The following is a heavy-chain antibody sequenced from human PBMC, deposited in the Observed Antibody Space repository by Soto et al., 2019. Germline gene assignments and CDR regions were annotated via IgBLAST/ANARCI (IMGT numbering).Heavy chain of an antibody. CDR2: ISSTTNYI. V-gene: IGHV3-21*01. CDR3: ARESEDLTSNFDY. J-gene: IGHJ4*02. Sequence: ALRLSCAASGFTFTRYSMNWVRQAPGKGLEWVSSISSTTNYIYYADSMKGRFTVSRDNAKNSVYLEMNSLSAEDTAVYYCARESEDLTSNFDYWGQGTLVTVSS. CDR1: GFTFTRYS.